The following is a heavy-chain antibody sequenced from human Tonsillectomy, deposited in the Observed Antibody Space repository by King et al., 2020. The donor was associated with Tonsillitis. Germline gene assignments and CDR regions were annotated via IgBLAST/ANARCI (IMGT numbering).Heavy chain of an antibody. CDR2: IIPIFDTA. CDR3: GVPRAAVPSNTMVRGVINRPNYYYYYGMDV. CDR1: GGTFSSYA. V-gene: IGHV1-69*01. Sequence: EQLVQSGAEVKKPGSSVKVSCKASGGTFSSYAISWVRQAPGQGLEWMGGIIPIFDTANYAQKFQGRVTISADEYTSTAYMELSSLRSEDTAVYYCGVPRAAVPSNTMVRGVINRPNYYYYYGMDVWGQGTTVTVSS. J-gene: IGHJ6*02. D-gene: IGHD3-10*01.